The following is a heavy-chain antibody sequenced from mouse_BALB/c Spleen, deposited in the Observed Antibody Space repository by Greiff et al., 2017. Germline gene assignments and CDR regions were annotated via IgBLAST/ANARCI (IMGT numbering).Heavy chain of an antibody. Sequence: EVQLQQSGPGLVKPSQSLSLTCSVTGYSITSGYYWNWIRQFPGNKLEWMGYISYDGSNNYNPSLKNRISITRDTSKNQFFLKLNSVTTEVTATYYCARDGYDPYYYAMDYWGQGTSVTVSS. CDR3: ARDGYDPYYYAMDY. CDR2: ISYDGSN. J-gene: IGHJ4*01. D-gene: IGHD2-2*01. CDR1: GYSITSGYY. V-gene: IGHV3-6*02.